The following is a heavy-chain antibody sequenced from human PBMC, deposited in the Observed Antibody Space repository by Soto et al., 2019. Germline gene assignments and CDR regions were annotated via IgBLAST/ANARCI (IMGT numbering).Heavy chain of an antibody. D-gene: IGHD3-22*01. V-gene: IGHV3-48*01. J-gene: IGHJ6*02. CDR2: ISSSSSTI. Sequence: VGSLRLSCAASGFTFSSYSMNWVRQAPGKGLEWVSYISSSSSTIYYADSVKGRFTISRDNAKNSLYLQMNSLRAEDTAVYYCAREDYYYDSSPKYGMDVWGQGTTVTVSS. CDR3: AREDYYYDSSPKYGMDV. CDR1: GFTFSSYS.